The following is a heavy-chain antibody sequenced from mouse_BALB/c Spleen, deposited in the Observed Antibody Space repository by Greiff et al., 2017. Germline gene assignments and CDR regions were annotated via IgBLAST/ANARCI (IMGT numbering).Heavy chain of an antibody. CDR1: GFTFSSFG. Sequence: EVQGVESGGGLVQPGGSRKLSCAASGFTFSSFGMHWVRQAPEKGLEWVAYISSGSSTIYYADTVKGRFTISRDNPKNTLFLQMTSLRSEDTAMYYCARGDYGNYEAMDYWGQGTSVTVSS. CDR3: ARGDYGNYEAMDY. D-gene: IGHD2-1*01. CDR2: ISSGSSTI. J-gene: IGHJ4*01. V-gene: IGHV5-17*02.